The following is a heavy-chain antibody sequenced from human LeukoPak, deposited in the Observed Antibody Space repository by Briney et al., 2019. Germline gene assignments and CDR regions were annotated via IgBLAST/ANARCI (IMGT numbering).Heavy chain of an antibody. Sequence: AGGSLRLSCAASGFTFSSYGMHWVRQAPGKGLEWVAVISYDGSNKYYADSVKGRFTISRDNSKNTLYLQMNSLRAEDTAVYYCAKSYRLVGATGAFDYWGQGTLVTVSS. V-gene: IGHV3-30*18. CDR2: ISYDGSNK. CDR1: GFTFSSYG. D-gene: IGHD1-26*01. CDR3: AKSYRLVGATGAFDY. J-gene: IGHJ4*02.